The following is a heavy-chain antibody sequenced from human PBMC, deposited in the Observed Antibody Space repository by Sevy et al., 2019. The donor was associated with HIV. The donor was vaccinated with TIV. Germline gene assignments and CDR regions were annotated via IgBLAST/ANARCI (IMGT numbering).Heavy chain of an antibody. Sequence: GGSLRLSCSASEFTFSSYAMSWVRQAPGKGLEWVSSISSSGGSTYYADSVKGRFTISRDNSKKMVDLQMNSLGVADTAVYFCAKEDFRGFDAWGQGTLVTVSS. V-gene: IGHV3-23*01. J-gene: IGHJ5*02. CDR1: EFTFSSYA. CDR2: ISSSGGST. CDR3: AKEDFRGFDA. D-gene: IGHD6-25*01.